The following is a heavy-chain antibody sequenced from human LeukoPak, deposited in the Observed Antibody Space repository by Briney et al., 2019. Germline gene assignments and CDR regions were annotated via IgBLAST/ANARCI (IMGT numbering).Heavy chain of an antibody. CDR2: ISAYNGNT. CDR3: ARDLRGVYYGGMNYYYYMDV. CDR1: GYTFTSYG. D-gene: IGHD4-23*01. Sequence: ASVKVSCKASGYTFTSYGISWVRQAPGQGLEWMGWISAYNGNTNYAQKLQGRVTMTTDTSTSTAYMELRSLRSDDTAVYYCARDLRGVYYGGMNYYYYMDVWGKGTTVTVSS. J-gene: IGHJ6*03. V-gene: IGHV1-18*01.